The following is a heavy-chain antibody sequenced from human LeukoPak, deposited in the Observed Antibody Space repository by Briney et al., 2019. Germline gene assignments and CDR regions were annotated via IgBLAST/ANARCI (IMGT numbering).Heavy chain of an antibody. CDR3: ARVGTYYYDSSGYPY. V-gene: IGHV1-2*02. J-gene: IGHJ4*02. Sequence: ASVKVSCKASGYTFTNYYMHWVRQAPGQGLEWMGWINPNSGGTNYAQKFQGRVTMTRDTSISTAYMELSRLRSDDTAVYYCARVGTYYYDSSGYPYWGQGTLVTVSS. D-gene: IGHD3-22*01. CDR1: GYTFTNYY. CDR2: INPNSGGT.